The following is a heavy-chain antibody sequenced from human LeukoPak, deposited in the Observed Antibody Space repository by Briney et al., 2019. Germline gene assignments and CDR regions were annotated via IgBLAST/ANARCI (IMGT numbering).Heavy chain of an antibody. CDR2: ITGSGGTT. CDR3: AELGITMIGGV. D-gene: IGHD3-10*02. J-gene: IGHJ6*04. V-gene: IGHV3-23*01. CDR1: GFTFSRNG. Sequence: GGSLRLSCAASGFTFSRNGMTWVRQAPGKGLEWVSSITGSGGTTDYAVSVKGRFTISRDNSKNTLYLQMNSLRAEDTAVYYCAELGITMIGGVWGKGTTVTISS.